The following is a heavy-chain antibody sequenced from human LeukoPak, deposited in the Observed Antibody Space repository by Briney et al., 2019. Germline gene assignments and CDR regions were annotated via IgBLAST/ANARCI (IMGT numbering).Heavy chain of an antibody. CDR3: ARAPMVRGAYFDY. V-gene: IGHV1-8*03. D-gene: IGHD3-10*01. J-gene: IGHJ4*02. Sequence: ASVKVSCKASGYTFTSYDINWVRQATGQGLEWMGWMNPNSGNTGYAQKFQGRVTITRNTSISTAYMELSSLRSEDTAVYYCARAPMVRGAYFDYWGQGTLVTVSS. CDR2: MNPNSGNT. CDR1: GYTFTSYD.